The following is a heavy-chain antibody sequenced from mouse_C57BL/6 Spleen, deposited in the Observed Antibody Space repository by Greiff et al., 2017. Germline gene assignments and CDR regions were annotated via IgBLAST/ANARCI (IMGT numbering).Heavy chain of an antibody. CDR1: GYTFTSYW. Sequence: QVQLQQPGAELVKPGASVKLSCKASGYTFTSYWMQWVKQRPGQGLEWIGEIDPSDSYTNYNQKFKGKATLTVDTSSSTAYMHLSSLTSEDSAVYYCARRGVYSNYVAYAMDYWGQGTSVTVSS. D-gene: IGHD2-5*01. J-gene: IGHJ4*01. CDR3: ARRGVYSNYVAYAMDY. CDR2: IDPSDSYT. V-gene: IGHV1-50*01.